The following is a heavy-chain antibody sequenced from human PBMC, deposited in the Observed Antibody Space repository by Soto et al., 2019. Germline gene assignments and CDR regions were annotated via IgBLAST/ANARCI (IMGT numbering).Heavy chain of an antibody. D-gene: IGHD3-22*01. CDR3: ARVRSHYYDSSGYPDYGMDV. CDR2: INHSGST. CDR1: GGSFSGYY. V-gene: IGHV4-34*01. Sequence: SETLSLTCAVYGGSFSGYYWSWIRQPPGKGLEWIGEINHSGSTNYNPSLKSRVTISVDTSKNQFSLKLSSVTAADTAVYYCARVRSHYYDSSGYPDYGMDVWGQGTTVTVS. J-gene: IGHJ6*02.